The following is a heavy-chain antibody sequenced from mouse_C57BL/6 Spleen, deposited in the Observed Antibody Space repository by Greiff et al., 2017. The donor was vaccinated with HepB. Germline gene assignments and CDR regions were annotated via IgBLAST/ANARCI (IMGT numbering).Heavy chain of an antibody. CDR3: ARSLYYGYDGGYYFDY. CDR1: GYTFTSYW. CDR2: IDPSDSET. Sequence: QVQLQQPGAELVRPGSSVKLSCKASGYTFTSYWMHWVKQRPIQGLEWIGNIDPSDSETHYNQKFKDKATLTVDKSSSTAYMQLSSLTSEDSAVYYCARSLYYGYDGGYYFDYWGQGTTLTVSS. D-gene: IGHD2-2*01. J-gene: IGHJ2*01. V-gene: IGHV1-52*01.